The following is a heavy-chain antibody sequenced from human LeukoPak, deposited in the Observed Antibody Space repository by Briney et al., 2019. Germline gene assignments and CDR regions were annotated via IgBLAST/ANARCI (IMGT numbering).Heavy chain of an antibody. Sequence: GGSLRLSCAASGFTFSNYWMSWVRQAPGKGLEWVSIIHSGGTTNYVDSVKGRFTISRDNSRNTLYLQMNSLRAEDTAVYYCARDCSSSCSPYYGMDVWGQGTTVTVSS. J-gene: IGHJ6*02. CDR3: ARDCSSSCSPYYGMDV. D-gene: IGHD2-2*01. V-gene: IGHV3-53*01. CDR2: IHSGGTT. CDR1: GFTFSNYW.